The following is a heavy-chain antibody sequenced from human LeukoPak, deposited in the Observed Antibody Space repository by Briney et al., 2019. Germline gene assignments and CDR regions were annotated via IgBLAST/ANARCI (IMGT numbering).Heavy chain of an antibody. J-gene: IGHJ4*02. D-gene: IGHD6-13*01. CDR3: ARDLSSSFDY. V-gene: IGHV3-21*01. CDR2: ISSSSSYI. Sequence: GGSLRLSCAASGFTFSSYSMNWVRQAPGKGLEWVSSISSSSSYIYYADSVRGRFTISRDNAKNSLYLQMNSLRAEDTAVNYCARDLSSSFDYWGQGTLVTVSS. CDR1: GFTFSSYS.